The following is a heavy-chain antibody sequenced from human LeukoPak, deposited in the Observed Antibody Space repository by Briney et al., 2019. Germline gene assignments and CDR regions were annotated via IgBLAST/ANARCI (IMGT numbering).Heavy chain of an antibody. Sequence: ASETLSLTCAVYGGSFSGYYWSWIRQPPGKGLEWIGEINHSGSTNYNPSLKSRVTISVDTSKNQFSLKLSSVTAADTAVYYCARVVVKHSSSWYSRNNNWFDPWGQGTLVTVSS. J-gene: IGHJ5*02. CDR3: ARVVVKHSSSWYSRNNNWFDP. CDR1: GGSFSGYY. V-gene: IGHV4-34*01. D-gene: IGHD6-13*01. CDR2: INHSGST.